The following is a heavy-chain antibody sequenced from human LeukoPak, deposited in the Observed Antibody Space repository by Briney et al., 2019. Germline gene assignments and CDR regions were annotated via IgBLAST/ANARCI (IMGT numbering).Heavy chain of an antibody. Sequence: SPETLSLTCTVSGGSVSSSNYYWSWIRQPPGKGLEWVGFFSYNVHSDYNPSLKSRVTISVDTSKNQFSLRLSSVTAADTAIYYCARVSVAGTGPDYWGQGTLVTVFS. V-gene: IGHV4-61*01. CDR3: ARVSVAGTGPDY. D-gene: IGHD6-13*01. J-gene: IGHJ4*02. CDR2: FSYNVHS. CDR1: GGSVSSSNYY.